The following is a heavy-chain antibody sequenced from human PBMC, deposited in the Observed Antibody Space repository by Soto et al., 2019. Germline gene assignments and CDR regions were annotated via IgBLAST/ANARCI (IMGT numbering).Heavy chain of an antibody. V-gene: IGHV3-30-3*01. CDR3: ARERGIAVAIDY. J-gene: IGHJ4*02. Sequence: QVQLVESGGGVVQPGRSLRLSCAASGFTFSSYAMHWVRQAPGKGLEWVAVISYDGSNKYYADSVKGRFTISRDNSKNTLYLKRNSLRAEDTAVYYWARERGIAVAIDYWGQGPLVPVSS. D-gene: IGHD6-19*01. CDR1: GFTFSSYA. CDR2: ISYDGSNK.